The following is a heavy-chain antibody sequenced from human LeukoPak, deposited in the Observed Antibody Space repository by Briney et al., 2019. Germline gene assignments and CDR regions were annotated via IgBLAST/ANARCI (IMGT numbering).Heavy chain of an antibody. J-gene: IGHJ4*02. CDR1: GFTFSIYA. CDR2: ISGSGGST. Sequence: GGSLRLSCAASGFTFSIYAMSWVRQAPGKGLEWVSVISGSGGSTYYADSVKGRFTISRDNSKNTLYLQMNSLRAEDTAVYFCARDQRNGGNSDYWGQGTLVTVSS. D-gene: IGHD4-23*01. CDR3: ARDQRNGGNSDY. V-gene: IGHV3-23*01.